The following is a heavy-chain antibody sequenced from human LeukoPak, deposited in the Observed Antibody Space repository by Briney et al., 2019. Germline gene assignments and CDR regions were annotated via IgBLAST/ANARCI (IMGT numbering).Heavy chain of an antibody. Sequence: SETLSLTCTISGGSIRSFYWSWIRQSAGKGLEWVGRIYSHGNANYNPSLNSRVTISVDRSKNQFSLKLSSVTAADTAVYYCARADYGDYVGFDYWGQGTLVTVSS. V-gene: IGHV4-4*07. D-gene: IGHD4-17*01. J-gene: IGHJ4*02. CDR1: GGSIRSFY. CDR3: ARADYGDYVGFDY. CDR2: IYSHGNA.